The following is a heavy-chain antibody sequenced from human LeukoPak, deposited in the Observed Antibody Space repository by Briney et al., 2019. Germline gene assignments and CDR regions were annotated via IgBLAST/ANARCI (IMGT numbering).Heavy chain of an antibody. V-gene: IGHV3-11*04. CDR1: GFTFSVYS. CDR2: MTSDTRTI. D-gene: IGHD1-1*01. CDR3: ARSVEGHFDY. Sequence: GGSLRLSCAASGFTFSVYSMNWIRQAPGKGLEWISYMTSDTRTIHYADSVKGRFSIYRDNAKKSLYLQMNSLRAEDTAVYYCARSVEGHFDYWGQGTVVTVSS. J-gene: IGHJ4*02.